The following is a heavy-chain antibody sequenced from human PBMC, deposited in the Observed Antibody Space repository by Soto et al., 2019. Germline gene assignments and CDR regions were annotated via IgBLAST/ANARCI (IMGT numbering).Heavy chain of an antibody. D-gene: IGHD6-25*01. V-gene: IGHV4-39*01. J-gene: IGHJ5*02. Sequence: PSETLSLTCTVSGGSITISSHFWGCFRQPPGKGLEWIGTIYFTGNTYYTPSLKSRLTMSIDTSKNEFSLRLNSVTAADTAVYYCAGQTFTIAAASYGRSNWFDPWGPGTLVTV. CDR1: GGSITISSHF. CDR3: AGQTFTIAAASYGRSNWFDP. CDR2: IYFTGNT.